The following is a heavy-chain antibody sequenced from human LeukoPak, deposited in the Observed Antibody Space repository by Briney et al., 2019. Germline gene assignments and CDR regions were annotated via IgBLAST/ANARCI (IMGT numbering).Heavy chain of an antibody. V-gene: IGHV1-69*13. CDR2: IIPIFNTP. D-gene: IGHD6-13*01. J-gene: IGHJ5*02. Sequence: SVKVSCKASGYTFTSYGISWVRQAPGQGLEWMGGIIPIFNTPHYAQTFQGRVTITADDSTSTAYMELNSLRSEDTAVYYCARDEQDSSSWYARWFDPWGQGTLVTVSS. CDR3: ARDEQDSSSWYARWFDP. CDR1: GYTFTSYG.